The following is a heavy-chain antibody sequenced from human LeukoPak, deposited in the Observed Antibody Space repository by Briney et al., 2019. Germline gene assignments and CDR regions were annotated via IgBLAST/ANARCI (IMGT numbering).Heavy chain of an antibody. J-gene: IGHJ6*02. D-gene: IGHD6-13*01. CDR1: GGSFSGYY. V-gene: IGHV4-34*01. Sequence: SETLSLTCAVYGGSFSGYYWSWFRQPPGKGLEWIGEINHSGSTNYNPSLKSRVTISVDTSKNQFSLKLSSVTAADTAVYYCARAGYSSSWYLEYYYYGMDVWGQGTTVTVSS. CDR2: INHSGST. CDR3: ARAGYSSSWYLEYYYYGMDV.